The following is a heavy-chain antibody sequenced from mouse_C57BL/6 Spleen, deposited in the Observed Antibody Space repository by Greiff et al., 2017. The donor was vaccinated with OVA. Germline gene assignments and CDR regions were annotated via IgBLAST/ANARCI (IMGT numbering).Heavy chain of an antibody. CDR1: GYTFTSYW. J-gene: IGHJ1*03. V-gene: IGHV1-7*01. CDR2: INPSSGYT. Sequence: VQLQQSGADLAKPGASVKLSCKASGYTFTSYWMHWVKQRPGQGLEWIGYINPSSGYTKYNQKFKDKATLTADKSSSTAYMQLSRLTYEDSAVYDCAKSPYGPRYFDVWGTGTTVTVSS. D-gene: IGHD1-1*01. CDR3: AKSPYGPRYFDV.